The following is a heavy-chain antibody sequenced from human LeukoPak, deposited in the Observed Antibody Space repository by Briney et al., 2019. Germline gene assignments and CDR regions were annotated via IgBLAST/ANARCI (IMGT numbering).Heavy chain of an antibody. J-gene: IGHJ4*02. V-gene: IGHV3-21*01. CDR2: ISSSSSYI. Sequence: GGSLRLSWPASGFTFSSFSMNWVRQAPGKGREWAPSISSSSSYIYYADSVKGRFTISRDNAKNSLYLQMNSLRAEDTAVYYCARDSVTTVVFFDYWGQGTLVTVSS. D-gene: IGHD4-23*01. CDR1: GFTFSSFS. CDR3: ARDSVTTVVFFDY.